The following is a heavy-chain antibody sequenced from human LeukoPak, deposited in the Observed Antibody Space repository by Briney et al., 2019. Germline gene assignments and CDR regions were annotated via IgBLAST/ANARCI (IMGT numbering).Heavy chain of an antibody. CDR2: INPNSGGT. V-gene: IGHV1-2*02. D-gene: IGHD6-13*01. J-gene: IGHJ4*02. CDR1: GYTFTDYY. CDR3: AMIAAAGTFDY. Sequence: ATVKISCKVSGYTFTDYYMHWVQQAPGQGLEWMGWINPNSGGTNYAQKFQGRVTMTRDTSISTAYMELSRLRSDDTAVYHCAMIAAAGTFDYWGQGTLVTVSS.